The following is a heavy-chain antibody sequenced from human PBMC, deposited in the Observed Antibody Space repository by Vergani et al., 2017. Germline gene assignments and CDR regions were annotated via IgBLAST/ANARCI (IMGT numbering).Heavy chain of an antibody. CDR1: GGSISSYY. CDR2: IYYSGST. CDR3: ARGGYCSGGSCARSDI. Sequence: QVQLQESGPGLVKPSETLSLTCTVSGGSISSYYWSWIRQPPGKGLEWIGYIYYSGSTYYNPSLKSRVTISVDTSKNQFSLKLSSGTAADTAVYYCARGGYCSGGSCARSDIWGQGTMVTVSS. D-gene: IGHD2-15*01. J-gene: IGHJ3*02. V-gene: IGHV4-30-4*08.